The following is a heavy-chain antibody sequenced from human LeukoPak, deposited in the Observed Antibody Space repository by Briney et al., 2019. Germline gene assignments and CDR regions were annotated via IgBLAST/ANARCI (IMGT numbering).Heavy chain of an antibody. CDR3: ARGRSKYQLPYYFDY. J-gene: IGHJ4*02. D-gene: IGHD2-2*01. CDR2: INHSGST. Sequence: PSETLSLTCAVYGGSFSGYYWSWIRQPPGKGLEWIGEINHSGSTNYNPSLKSRVTISVDTSKNQFPLKLSSVTAADTAVYYCARGRSKYQLPYYFDYWGQGTLVTVSS. V-gene: IGHV4-34*01. CDR1: GGSFSGYY.